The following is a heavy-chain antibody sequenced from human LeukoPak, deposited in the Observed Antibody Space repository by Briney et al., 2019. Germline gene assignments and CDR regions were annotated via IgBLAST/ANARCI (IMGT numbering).Heavy chain of an antibody. D-gene: IGHD2-21*02. CDR3: TRNPCVGDCYYDY. J-gene: IGHJ4*02. CDR2: IRSKAYGGTT. V-gene: IGHV3-49*04. Sequence: GGSLRLSCTASGFTFGDYSMSWVRQAPGKGLEWVGFIRSKAYGGTTEYAASVKGRFTILRDDSKSIAYLQMNSLKTEDTAVYYCTRNPCVGDCYYDYWGQGTLVTVS. CDR1: GFTFGDYS.